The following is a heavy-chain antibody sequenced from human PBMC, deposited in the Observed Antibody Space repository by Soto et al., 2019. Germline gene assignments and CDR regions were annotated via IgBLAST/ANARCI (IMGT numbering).Heavy chain of an antibody. D-gene: IGHD2-2*02. Sequence: SETLSLTCTVSGGSISSYYWSWIRQPPGKGLEWIGYIYYSGSTNYNPSLKSRVTISVDTSKNQFSLKLSSVTAADTAVYYCARGRKKERVPFNIVVVPAAIYWFDPWGQGTLVTVSS. CDR1: GGSISSYY. CDR3: ARGRKKERVPFNIVVVPAAIYWFDP. J-gene: IGHJ5*02. CDR2: IYYSGST. V-gene: IGHV4-59*01.